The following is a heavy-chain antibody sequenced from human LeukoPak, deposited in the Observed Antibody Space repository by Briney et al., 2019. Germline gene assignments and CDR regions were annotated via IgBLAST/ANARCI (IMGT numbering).Heavy chain of an antibody. D-gene: IGHD3-22*01. Sequence: PSETLSLTCAIYGGSFSDYYWSWLRQPPGKGLEWIGEINHSGSTNYNPSLTSRVTMSVDTSKNQFSLKLSSVTAADTAVYYCARGPPRDFGTSGFYYNYWGQGTRVTVSS. CDR1: GGSFSDYY. J-gene: IGHJ4*02. CDR3: ARGPPRDFGTSGFYYNY. V-gene: IGHV4-34*01. CDR2: INHSGST.